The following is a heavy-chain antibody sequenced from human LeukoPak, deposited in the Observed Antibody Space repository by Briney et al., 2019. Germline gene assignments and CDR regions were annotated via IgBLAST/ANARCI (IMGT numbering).Heavy chain of an antibody. CDR2: IKDRGVDT. Sequence: SGGSLRLSCVASGFTFSSYDMSWVRQAPGKGLEWVSGIKDRGVDTYYAESVKGRFSISRDNSKNTLHLQMNSLRADDTAIYYCVKEIRGVLIKPFDSWGQGILVTVSS. V-gene: IGHV3-23*01. CDR3: VKEIRGVLIKPFDS. J-gene: IGHJ4*02. CDR1: GFTFSSYD. D-gene: IGHD3-10*01.